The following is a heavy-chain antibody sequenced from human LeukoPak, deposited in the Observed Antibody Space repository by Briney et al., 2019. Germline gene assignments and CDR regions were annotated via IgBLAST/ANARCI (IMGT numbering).Heavy chain of an antibody. Sequence: GGSLRLSCAASGFTFSTYTMNWVRQAPGKGLEWVSSITTSSSYIYYADSVKGRFTISRDNAKNSLYLQMNSLRAEDTAVYYCARDSDYYDSSGYHYWGQGTLVTVSS. CDR3: ARDSDYYDSSGYHY. CDR2: ITTSSSYI. V-gene: IGHV3-21*01. J-gene: IGHJ4*02. CDR1: GFTFSTYT. D-gene: IGHD3-22*01.